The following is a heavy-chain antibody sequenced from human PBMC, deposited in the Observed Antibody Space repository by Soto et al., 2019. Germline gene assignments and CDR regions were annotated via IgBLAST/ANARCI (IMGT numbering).Heavy chain of an antibody. CDR1: GGTFSSYA. Sequence: SVKVSCKASGGTFSSYAISWVRQAPGQGLEWMGGIIPIFGTANYAQKFQGRVTITADESTSTAYMELSSLRSEDTAVYYCARGPVGGIVGVPSLDYWGQGTLVTVSS. V-gene: IGHV1-69*13. CDR2: IIPIFGTA. CDR3: ARGPVGGIVGVPSLDY. J-gene: IGHJ4*02. D-gene: IGHD1-26*01.